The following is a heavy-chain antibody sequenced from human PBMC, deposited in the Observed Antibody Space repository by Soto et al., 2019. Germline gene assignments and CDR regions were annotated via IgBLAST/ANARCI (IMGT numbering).Heavy chain of an antibody. CDR1: GGSFSGYY. Sequence: PSETLSLTCAVYGGSFSGYYWSWIRQPPGQGLEWIGEINHSGSTNYNPSLRSRVTISVDTSKNQFSLKLSSVTAADTAVYYCARGRPGDYVWGSYRYEFWFDPWGQGTLVTVSS. CDR3: ARGRPGDYVWGSYRYEFWFDP. J-gene: IGHJ5*02. V-gene: IGHV4-34*01. CDR2: INHSGST. D-gene: IGHD3-16*02.